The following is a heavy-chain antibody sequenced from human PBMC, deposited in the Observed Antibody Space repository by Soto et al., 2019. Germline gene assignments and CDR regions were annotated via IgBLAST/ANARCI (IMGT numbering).Heavy chain of an antibody. D-gene: IGHD3-3*01. CDR2: INHSGST. Sequence: SETLSLTCAVYGGSFSGYYWSWIRQPPGKGLEWIGEINHSGSTNYNPSLKSRVTISVDTSKNQFSLKLSSVTAADTAVYYCARAEKLRFLEWLLDAAPPFDYCGQGTLVTVSS. CDR1: GGSFSGYY. J-gene: IGHJ4*02. CDR3: ARAEKLRFLEWLLDAAPPFDY. V-gene: IGHV4-34*01.